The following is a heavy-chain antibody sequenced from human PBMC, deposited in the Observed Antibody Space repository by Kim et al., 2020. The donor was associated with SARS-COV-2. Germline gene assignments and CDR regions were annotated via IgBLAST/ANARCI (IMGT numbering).Heavy chain of an antibody. Sequence: GGSLRLACAASGFTFSSYSMNWVRQAPGKGLEWVSYISSSSSTIYYADSVKGRFTISRDNAKNSLYLQMNSLRDEDTAVYYCARDSNQLHYYDSSGPKDYWGQGTLVTVSS. CDR1: GFTFSSYS. D-gene: IGHD3-22*01. J-gene: IGHJ4*02. CDR2: ISSSSSTI. CDR3: ARDSNQLHYYDSSGPKDY. V-gene: IGHV3-48*02.